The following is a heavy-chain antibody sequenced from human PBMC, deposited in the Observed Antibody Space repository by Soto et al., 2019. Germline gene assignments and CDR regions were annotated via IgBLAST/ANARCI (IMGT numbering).Heavy chain of an antibody. CDR2: ISYDGSNK. D-gene: IGHD2-15*01. Sequence: GGSLRLSCAASGFTFSSYAMHWVRQAPGKGLEWVAVISYDGSNKYYADSVKGRFTISRDNSKNTLYLQMNSLRAEDTAVYYCARDRDCSGGSCYFRTAYYYGMDVWGQGTTVTVSS. CDR3: ARDRDCSGGSCYFRTAYYYGMDV. J-gene: IGHJ6*02. CDR1: GFTFSSYA. V-gene: IGHV3-30-3*01.